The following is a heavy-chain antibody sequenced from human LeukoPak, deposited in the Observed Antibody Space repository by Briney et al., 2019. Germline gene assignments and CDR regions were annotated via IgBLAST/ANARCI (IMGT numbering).Heavy chain of an antibody. CDR3: ARDARHGRYSSSWTPYARLGMDV. CDR2: IYYSGST. Sequence: SETLSLTCTVSGGSISSGDYYWSWIRQPPGKGLEWIGYIYYSGSTYYNPSLKSRVTISVDTSKNQFSLKLSSVTAADTAVYYCARDARHGRYSSSWTPYARLGMDVWGQGTTVTVSS. D-gene: IGHD6-13*01. V-gene: IGHV4-30-4*01. CDR1: GGSISSGDYY. J-gene: IGHJ6*02.